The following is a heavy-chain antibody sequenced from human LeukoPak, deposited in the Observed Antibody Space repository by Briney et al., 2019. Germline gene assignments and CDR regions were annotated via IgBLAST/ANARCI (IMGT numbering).Heavy chain of an antibody. CDR3: VTDGLELWGR. J-gene: IGHJ4*02. V-gene: IGHV1-24*01. CDR1: GYTLTELS. Sequence: ASVKVSCKVSGYTLTELSMYWVRQAPGKGLEWMGGSNPEDGETIYAQKFQGRVTMTEDTSTDTAYMELSSLRSEDTAMYYCVTDGLELWGRWGQGTLVTVSS. D-gene: IGHD1-7*01. CDR2: SNPEDGET.